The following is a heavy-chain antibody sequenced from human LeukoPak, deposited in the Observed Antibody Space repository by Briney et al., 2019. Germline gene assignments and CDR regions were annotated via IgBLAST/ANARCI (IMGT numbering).Heavy chain of an antibody. V-gene: IGHV1-24*01. D-gene: IGHD2-2*01. Sequence: ASVKVSCKVSGYTLTELSMHWVRQAPGKGLEWMGGFDPEDGVTIYAQKFQGRVTMTEDTSTDTAYMELSSLRSEDTAVYYCATDILTLSPIQTRGWFDPWGQGTLVTVSS. CDR3: ATDILTLSPIQTRGWFDP. CDR2: FDPEDGVT. J-gene: IGHJ5*02. CDR1: GYTLTELS.